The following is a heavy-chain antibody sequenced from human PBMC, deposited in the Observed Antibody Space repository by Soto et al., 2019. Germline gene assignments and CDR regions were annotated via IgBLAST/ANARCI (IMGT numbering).Heavy chain of an antibody. V-gene: IGHV4-31*03. D-gene: IGHD5-18*01. CDR3: ARARGGYSYGYIGQEDWYDP. CDR1: GGSISSGGYY. CDR2: IYYSGST. J-gene: IGHJ5*02. Sequence: PSETLSLTCTVSGGSISSGGYYWSWIRQHPGKGLEWIGYIYYSGSTYYNPSLKSRVTISVDTSKNQFSLKLSSVTAADTAVYYCARARGGYSYGYIGQEDWYDPWGQGTLVTVSS.